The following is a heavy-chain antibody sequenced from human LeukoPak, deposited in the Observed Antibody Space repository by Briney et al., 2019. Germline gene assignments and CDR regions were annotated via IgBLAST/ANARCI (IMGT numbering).Heavy chain of an antibody. CDR3: ARARRGIAAAGTQNWFDP. J-gene: IGHJ5*02. Sequence: PGRSLRLSCAASGFTFSSYSMNWVRQAPGKGLEWVSSISSSSYIYYADSVKGRFTISRDNAKNSLYLQMNSLRAEDTAVYYCARARRGIAAAGTQNWFDPWGQGTLVTVSS. CDR2: ISSSSYI. D-gene: IGHD6-13*01. CDR1: GFTFSSYS. V-gene: IGHV3-21*01.